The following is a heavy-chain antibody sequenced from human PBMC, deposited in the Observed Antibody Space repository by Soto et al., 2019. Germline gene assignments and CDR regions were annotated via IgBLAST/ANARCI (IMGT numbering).Heavy chain of an antibody. CDR1: GYSFTSYG. V-gene: IGHV1-18*04. CDR3: ARDLIAVRPGWFDP. J-gene: IGHJ5*02. D-gene: IGHD6-6*01. Sequence: QVQLVQSGAEVKQPGASVKVSCKASGYSFTSYGISWVRQAPGQGLEWMGWISAYNGNTNYAQKLQGRVTMTTDASTSTAHMELRSLRSDDAAVYYCARDLIAVRPGWFDPWGQGTLVTVSS. CDR2: ISAYNGNT.